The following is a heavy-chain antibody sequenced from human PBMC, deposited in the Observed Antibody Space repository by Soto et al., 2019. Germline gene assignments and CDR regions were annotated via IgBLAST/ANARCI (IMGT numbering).Heavy chain of an antibody. D-gene: IGHD3-22*01. CDR2: ISYDGSNK. J-gene: IGHJ3*02. CDR3: ARDFDSSGYSAFDI. V-gene: IGHV3-30-3*01. CDR1: GFTFSSSD. Sequence: GGSLRLSCAASGFTFSSSDLPWDREAPGKGLEWVAVISYDGSNKYYADSVKGRCTISRDNSKNTLYLQMNSLRAEDTAVYYCARDFDSSGYSAFDIWGQGTMVTVSS.